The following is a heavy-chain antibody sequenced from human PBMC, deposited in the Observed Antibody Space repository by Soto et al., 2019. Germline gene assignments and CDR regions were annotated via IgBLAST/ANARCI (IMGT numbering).Heavy chain of an antibody. CDR1: GFTLGTYS. Sequence: TGGSLRLSCAVSGFTLGTYSMNWVRQAPGKGLEWVSYISSTSSTIFHADSVKGRFTISRDNAKNSLYLQMMSLTAEDTAIYYCVRGGGGGLFDPWGQGTMVTVSS. J-gene: IGHJ5*02. D-gene: IGHD2-15*01. V-gene: IGHV3-48*01. CDR3: VRGGGGGLFDP. CDR2: ISSTSSTI.